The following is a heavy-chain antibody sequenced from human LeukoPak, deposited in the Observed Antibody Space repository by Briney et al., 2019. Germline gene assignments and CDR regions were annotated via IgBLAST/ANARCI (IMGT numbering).Heavy chain of an antibody. D-gene: IGHD5-18*01. CDR2: INPNSGGT. Sequence: ASVKVSCKASGYTFTVYYMHWVQQAPGQGLEWMGWINPNSGGTNYAQKFQGRVPMTRDTSLSTAYMALSRLRSDDTAVYYCARQALPLDTAMAGFDPWGQGTLVTVSS. J-gene: IGHJ5*02. CDR3: ARQALPLDTAMAGFDP. CDR1: GYTFTVYY. V-gene: IGHV1-2*02.